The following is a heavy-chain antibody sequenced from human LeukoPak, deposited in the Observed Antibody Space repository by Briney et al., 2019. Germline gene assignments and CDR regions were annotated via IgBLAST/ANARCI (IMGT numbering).Heavy chain of an antibody. Sequence: SQTLSLTCTVSGGSISSGGYYWSWIRQHPGKGLEWIGYIYYSGSTYYNPSLKSRVTISVDTSKNQFSLKLSSVTAADTAVYYCARGVRGAYNWFDPWGQGTPVTVSS. CDR1: GGSISSGGYY. CDR3: ARGVRGAYNWFDP. V-gene: IGHV4-31*03. J-gene: IGHJ5*02. D-gene: IGHD3-10*01. CDR2: IYYSGST.